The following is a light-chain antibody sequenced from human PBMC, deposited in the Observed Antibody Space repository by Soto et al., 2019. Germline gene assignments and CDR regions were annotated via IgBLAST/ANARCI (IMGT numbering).Light chain of an antibody. J-gene: IGKJ2*01. V-gene: IGKV3-11*01. CDR3: QHYNSYPYT. CDR1: QSVSSY. Sequence: IVLTHSPCTLSLSPLYRATLSFMASQSVSSYLAWYQQKPGQAPRLLIYDASDRATGIPARFSGSGSGTDFTLTISSLQPDDFATYYCQHYNSYPYTFGQGTKVDIK. CDR2: DAS.